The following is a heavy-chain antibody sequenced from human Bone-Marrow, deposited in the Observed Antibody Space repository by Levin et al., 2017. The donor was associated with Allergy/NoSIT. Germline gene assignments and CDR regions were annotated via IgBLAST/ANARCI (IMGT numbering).Heavy chain of an antibody. CDR1: GFTVSNDH. D-gene: IGHD2-8*01. CDR3: ATAAGVLFTVFQFDS. CDR2: IYSGGST. Sequence: PGGSLRLACEASGFTVSNDHMSWVRQAPGKGLEWVSVIYSGGSTYYAESVKGRFTISRDSSKNTLYLQMDSLRTGDPAVYYCATAAGVLFTVFQFDSWGQGTLLSVS. V-gene: IGHV3-53*01. J-gene: IGHJ4*02.